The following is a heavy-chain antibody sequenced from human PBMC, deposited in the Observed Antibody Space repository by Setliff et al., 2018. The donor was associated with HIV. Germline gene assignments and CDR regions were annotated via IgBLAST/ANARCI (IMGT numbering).Heavy chain of an antibody. Sequence: ASVKVSCKTSGYIFTSQHLHWVRQAPGQGLEWMGFVNPNEIMAHYAQKFQDRVALTRDTSTGTVYMELRSLRSEDTAVYYCARDRGGSWTFDHWGQGTLVTVS. J-gene: IGHJ4*02. CDR3: ARDRGGSWTFDH. D-gene: IGHD2-15*01. V-gene: IGHV1-46*01. CDR1: GYIFTSQH. CDR2: VNPNEIMA.